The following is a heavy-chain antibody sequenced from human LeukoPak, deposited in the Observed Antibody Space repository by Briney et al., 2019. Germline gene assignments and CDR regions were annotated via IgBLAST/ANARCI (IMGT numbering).Heavy chain of an antibody. V-gene: IGHV4-4*07. Sequence: SETLSLTCAVSGGSISNYYWSWFRQPAGKGLEWIGRIYTSGITNYNPSLKSRVTMSVDTYKNQFSLKLRSVTAADTAVYYCARQRAQGHGYWYFDICGRGTVVTVSS. CDR2: IYTSGIT. J-gene: IGHJ2*01. CDR1: GGSISNYY. D-gene: IGHD4-17*01. CDR3: ARQRAQGHGYWYFDI.